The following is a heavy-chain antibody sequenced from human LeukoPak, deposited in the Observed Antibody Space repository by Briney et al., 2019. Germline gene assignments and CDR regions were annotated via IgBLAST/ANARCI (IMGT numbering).Heavy chain of an antibody. CDR1: GFTFSSYA. Sequence: GGSLRLSCAASGFTFSSYAMHWVRQAPGKGLEWVAVISYDGSNKFYADSVKGRFTISRDNSKKTLYLQMNSLRAADTAVYYCAIQRSFDYWGQGTLVTVSS. J-gene: IGHJ4*02. V-gene: IGHV3-30-3*01. CDR2: ISYDGSNK. CDR3: AIQRSFDY. D-gene: IGHD5-24*01.